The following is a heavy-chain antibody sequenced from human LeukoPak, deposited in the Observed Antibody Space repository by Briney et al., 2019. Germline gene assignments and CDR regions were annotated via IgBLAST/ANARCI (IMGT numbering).Heavy chain of an antibody. D-gene: IGHD6-19*01. J-gene: IGHJ6*02. CDR3: ARGTDSSGWSYYYYGTDV. Sequence: PETLSLTCTVSGGSISSGGYYWSWIRQHPGKGLEWIGYIYYSGSTNYNPSLKSRVTISVDTSKNQFSLKLSSVTAADTAVYYCARGTDSSGWSYYYYGTDVWGQGTTVTVSS. CDR1: GGSISSGGYY. CDR2: IYYSGST. V-gene: IGHV4-61*08.